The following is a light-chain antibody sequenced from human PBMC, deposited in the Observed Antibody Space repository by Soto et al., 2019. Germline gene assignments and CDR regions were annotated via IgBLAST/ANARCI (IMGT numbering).Light chain of an antibody. J-gene: IGKJ4*01. Sequence: EIVVTQSPGTLSLSPGERATLSCRASQSISNDHLAWYQQKPGQAPRLLIYGTSNRATGGIADRFSGSGSGTDFTLTISILEPEDCAVYYCQYYGSSVTFAGGTKVEIK. CDR1: QSISNDH. V-gene: IGKV3-20*01. CDR3: QYYGSSVT. CDR2: GTS.